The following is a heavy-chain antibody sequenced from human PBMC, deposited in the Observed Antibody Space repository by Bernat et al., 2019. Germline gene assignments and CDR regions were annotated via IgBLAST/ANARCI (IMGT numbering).Heavy chain of an antibody. V-gene: IGHV4-30-4*01. CDR2: IYYSGST. D-gene: IGHD6-13*01. CDR3: AREGDSRDDKGIFDY. CDR1: GGSISSGDYY. J-gene: IGHJ4*02. Sequence: QVQLQESGPGLVKPSQTLSLTCTVSGGSISSGDYYWSWIRQPPGKGLEWIGYIYYSGSTYYNPSLKSRVTISVDTSKNQFSLKLSSVTAADTAVYYCAREGDSRDDKGIFDYWGQGTLVTVSS.